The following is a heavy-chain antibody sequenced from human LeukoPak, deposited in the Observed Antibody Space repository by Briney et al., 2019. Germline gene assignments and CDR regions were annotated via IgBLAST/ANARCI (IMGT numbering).Heavy chain of an antibody. CDR3: ARQQYSSGSYYFDY. CDR2: IYPCDSDT. D-gene: IGHD6-19*01. CDR1: GYSFTSYW. J-gene: IGHJ4*02. Sequence: GASLKISCQGSGYSFTSYWIGLVRQLPGKGVGWVGIIYPCDSDTRYSPSFQGQITISADNSISTAHRQWSSQKASDSAMYYGARQQYSSGSYYFDYWGQGTLVTVSS. V-gene: IGHV5-51*01.